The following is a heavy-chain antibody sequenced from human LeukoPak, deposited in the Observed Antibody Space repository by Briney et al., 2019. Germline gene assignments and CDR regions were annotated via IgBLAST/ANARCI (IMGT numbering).Heavy chain of an antibody. D-gene: IGHD1-26*01. J-gene: IGHJ4*02. CDR1: GYTFTGYY. V-gene: IGHV1-2*02. CDR2: INPNSGGT. Sequence: ASVKVSCKASGYTFTGYYMHWVRQAPGRGLEWMGWINPNSGGTNYAQKFQGRVTMTRDTSISTAYMELSRLRSDDTAVYYCARGDSGSYSASFDYWGQGTLVTVSS. CDR3: ARGDSGSYSASFDY.